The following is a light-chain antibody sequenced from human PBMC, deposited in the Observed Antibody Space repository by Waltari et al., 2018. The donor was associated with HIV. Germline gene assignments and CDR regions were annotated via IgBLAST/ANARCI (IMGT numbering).Light chain of an antibody. Sequence: QPVLTQLPSVSGTPGQTVTISCSGSDSNIGTSSVYWYQVLPGTTPRLLIFSHHERPYGVPCRFCGSKSGASASLTIFGLRSEDEADYYCSTWDKTQSAQVFGGGTKLTVL. J-gene: IGLJ3*02. CDR1: DSNIGTSS. CDR3: STWDKTQSAQV. V-gene: IGLV1-47*01. CDR2: SHH.